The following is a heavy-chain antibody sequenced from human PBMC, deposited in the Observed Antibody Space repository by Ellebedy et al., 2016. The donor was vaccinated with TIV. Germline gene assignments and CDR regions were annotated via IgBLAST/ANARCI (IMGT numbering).Heavy chain of an antibody. CDR2: MYPSGGT. V-gene: IGHV4-38-2*02. Sequence: MPSETLSLTCSVSGYSISGVYYWGWLRQPPGKGLEWIGTMYPSGGTYYNPSLKSRVTISADTSKNQFSLKLYSVTAADTAVYYCARTLLGPYLPNWFDPWGQGTLVTVSS. J-gene: IGHJ5*02. CDR1: GYSISGVYY. CDR3: ARTLLGPYLPNWFDP. D-gene: IGHD2/OR15-2a*01.